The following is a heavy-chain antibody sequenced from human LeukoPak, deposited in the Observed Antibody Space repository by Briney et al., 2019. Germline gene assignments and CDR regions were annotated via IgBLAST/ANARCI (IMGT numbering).Heavy chain of an antibody. Sequence: GSLXXXCAASGFTFSSYWMSWVRQAPGKGLEWVANIKQDGSEKYYVDSVKGRFTISRDNSKNTVYLQMNSLKPEDTALYYCXXXIRXGXXFGYDQXAYWGQGTXVTVSS. J-gene: IGHJ4*02. V-gene: IGHV3-7*01. CDR2: IKQDGSEK. D-gene: IGHD5-12*01. CDR1: GFTFSSYW. CDR3: XXXIRXGXXFGYDQXAY.